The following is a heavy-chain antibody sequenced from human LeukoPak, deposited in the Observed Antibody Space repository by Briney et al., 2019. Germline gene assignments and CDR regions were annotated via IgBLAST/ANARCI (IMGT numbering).Heavy chain of an antibody. V-gene: IGHV3-23*01. CDR1: GFTFSSYG. Sequence: GGSLRLSCAASGFTFSSYGMSWVRQAPGKGLEWVSAISGSGGSTYYADSVKGRFTISRDNSKNTLYLQVNSLRAEDTAVYYCARERAGERPRPLLNYYYMDVWGKGTTVTISS. CDR2: ISGSGGST. CDR3: ARERAGERPRPLLNYYYMDV. J-gene: IGHJ6*03. D-gene: IGHD3-16*01.